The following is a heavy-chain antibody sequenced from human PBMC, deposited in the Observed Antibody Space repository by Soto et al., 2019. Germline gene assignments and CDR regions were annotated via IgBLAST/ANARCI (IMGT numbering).Heavy chain of an antibody. J-gene: IGHJ4*02. V-gene: IGHV3-23*01. CDR3: AKAVGIAVAGTVGNY. CDR1: GFTFSSFA. D-gene: IGHD6-19*01. CDR2: ISVSGGTT. Sequence: GGSLRLSCAGSGFTFSSFAMSWVRQAPGKGLDWVSAISVSGGTTYYADSVKGRFTISRDNSKNTLYLHMHSLRAEDTAVYYCAKAVGIAVAGTVGNYWGQGTLVTVSS.